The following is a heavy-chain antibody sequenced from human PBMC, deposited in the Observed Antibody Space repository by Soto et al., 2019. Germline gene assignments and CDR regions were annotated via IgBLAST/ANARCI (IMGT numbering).Heavy chain of an antibody. CDR1: GFTFSSYW. J-gene: IGHJ4*02. V-gene: IGHV3-74*01. D-gene: IGHD2-15*01. Sequence: GRPLRLSCAASGFTFSSYWMHWVRQAQGKGLVWVSRINSDGSSTSYADSVKGRFTISRDNAKNTLYLQMNSLRAEDTAVYYCVRTSLVVAAATREDYWGQGTLVTVSS. CDR3: VRTSLVVAAATREDY. CDR2: INSDGSST.